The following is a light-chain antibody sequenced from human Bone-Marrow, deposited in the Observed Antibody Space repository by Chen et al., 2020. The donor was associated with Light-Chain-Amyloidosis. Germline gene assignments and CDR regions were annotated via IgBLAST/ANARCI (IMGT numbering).Light chain of an antibody. Sequence: QSALTQPPSASGSPGQSVTGSCTGTSSDVGRYNYVSWYQQLPGTAPQLMIYEVTKRPSGVPDRFPGCKSVNWASLTVSGLRADGEADCFCSSYACPNNRVFGGGTKVTVL. CDR1: SSDVGRYNY. CDR3: SSYACPNNRV. J-gene: IGLJ3*02. V-gene: IGLV2-8*01. CDR2: EVT.